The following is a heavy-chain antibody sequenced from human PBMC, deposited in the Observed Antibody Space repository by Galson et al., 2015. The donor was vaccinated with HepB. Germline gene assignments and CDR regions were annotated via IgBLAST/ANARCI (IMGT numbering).Heavy chain of an antibody. Sequence: SSYWMTWVRQAPGKGLEWVADIKQDGREKYYVDSVKGRFTISRDNAKNSLYLQMNSLRAEDTAVYYCARGRGDYWGQGTLVTVSS. CDR2: IKQDGREK. V-gene: IGHV3-7*03. J-gene: IGHJ4*02. CDR1: SSYW. CDR3: ARGRGDY.